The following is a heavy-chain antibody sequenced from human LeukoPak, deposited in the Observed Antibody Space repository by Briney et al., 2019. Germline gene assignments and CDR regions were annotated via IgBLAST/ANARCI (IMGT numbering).Heavy chain of an antibody. Sequence: PGGSLRLSCAASGFTLPNYPIDWVRQAPGKGLEWVAHISYDGSDKYYADSVKGRFTISKDNSRLTLYLHLNSLETEDTAVYYCARGQGHGDLDYWGQGTLVTVSS. V-gene: IGHV3-30-3*01. J-gene: IGHJ4*02. CDR2: ISYDGSDK. CDR3: ARGQGHGDLDY. D-gene: IGHD4-17*01. CDR1: GFTLPNYP.